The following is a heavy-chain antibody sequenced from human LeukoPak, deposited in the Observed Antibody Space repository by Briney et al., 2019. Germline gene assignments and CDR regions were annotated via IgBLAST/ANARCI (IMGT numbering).Heavy chain of an antibody. CDR2: IYYSGST. J-gene: IGHJ5*02. D-gene: IGHD3-9*01. CDR3: ARQRYYDILTGYSGLDP. CDR1: GGSISSDY. Sequence: SETLSLTCTVSGGSISSDYWSWIRQPPGEGLEWIGYIYYSGSTNYNPSLKSRVTISVDTSKNQFSLKLSSVTAADTAVYYCARQRYYDILTGYSGLDPWGQGTLVTVSS. V-gene: IGHV4-59*01.